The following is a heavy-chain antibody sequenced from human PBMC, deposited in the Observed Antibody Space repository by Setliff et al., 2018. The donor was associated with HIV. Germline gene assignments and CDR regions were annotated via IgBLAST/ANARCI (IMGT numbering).Heavy chain of an antibody. Sequence: KPSETLSLTCTVSGGSISSGSYYWSWIRQPAGKGLEWIGYIYYSGSTYYNPSLKSRVTISVDTSKNQFSLKLSSVTAADTAVYYCARDGRLERGRSYAFDIWGQGTMVTVSS. V-gene: IGHV4-31*03. CDR1: GGSISSGSYY. CDR3: ARDGRLERGRSYAFDI. CDR2: IYYSGST. J-gene: IGHJ3*02. D-gene: IGHD1-1*01.